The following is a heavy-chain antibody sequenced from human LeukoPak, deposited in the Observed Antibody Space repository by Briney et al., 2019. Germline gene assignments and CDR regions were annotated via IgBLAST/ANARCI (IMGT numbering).Heavy chain of an antibody. D-gene: IGHD6-6*01. Sequence: GGSLRLSCAASGFTFSSYGMSWVRQAPGKGLEWVSAIIGSGGSTYYADSVKGRFTISRDNSKNTLYLQMNSLRAEDTAVYYCASYSSSSFYYYYMDVWGKGTTVTVSS. J-gene: IGHJ6*03. CDR3: ASYSSSSFYYYYMDV. CDR2: IIGSGGST. CDR1: GFTFSSYG. V-gene: IGHV3-23*01.